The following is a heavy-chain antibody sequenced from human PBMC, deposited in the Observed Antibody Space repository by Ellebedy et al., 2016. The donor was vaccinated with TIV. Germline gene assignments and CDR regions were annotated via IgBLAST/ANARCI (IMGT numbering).Heavy chain of an antibody. V-gene: IGHV4-30-4*01. D-gene: IGHD3-22*01. J-gene: IGHJ4*02. Sequence: MPSETLSLTCTVSGGSISSGDYYWSWIRQPPGKGLEWIGYIYYSGSTYYNPSLKSRVTISVDTSKNQFSLKLSSVTAADTAVYYYARAGDPYYYDSSGYYQYDYWGQGTLVTVSS. CDR3: ARAGDPYYYDSSGYYQYDY. CDR2: IYYSGST. CDR1: GGSISSGDYY.